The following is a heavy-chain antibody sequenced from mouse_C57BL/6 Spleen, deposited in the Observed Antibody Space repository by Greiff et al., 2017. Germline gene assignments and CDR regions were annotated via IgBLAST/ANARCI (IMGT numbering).Heavy chain of an antibody. Sequence: VQLQQPGAELVKPGASVKLSCKASGYTFTSYWMHWVKQRPGQGLEWIGMIHPNSGSTNYNEKFKSKATLTVDKSSSTAYMQLSSLTSEDSAVYYCARYVTTVVGDGMDYWGQGTSVTVSS. V-gene: IGHV1-64*01. CDR3: ARYVTTVVGDGMDY. CDR1: GYTFTSYW. J-gene: IGHJ4*01. CDR2: IHPNSGST. D-gene: IGHD1-1*01.